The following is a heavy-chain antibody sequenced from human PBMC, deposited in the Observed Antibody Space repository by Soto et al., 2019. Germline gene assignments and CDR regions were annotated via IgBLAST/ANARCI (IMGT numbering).Heavy chain of an antibody. J-gene: IGHJ4*02. CDR2: IYSGGYT. Sequence: EVQLVESGGGLIQPGGSLRLSCAVSGFTVSNNYMSWVRQAPGKGLEGVSVIYSGGYTAYGDSVKGRFTISRDNSKNHLIPQMKSERAGARGFFYGATRGGGGGYWGQGTLVTVSS. CDR1: GFTVSNNY. CDR3: ATRGGGGGY. V-gene: IGHV3-53*01. D-gene: IGHD3-16*01.